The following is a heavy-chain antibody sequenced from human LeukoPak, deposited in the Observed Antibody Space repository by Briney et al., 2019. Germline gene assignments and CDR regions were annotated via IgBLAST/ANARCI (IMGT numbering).Heavy chain of an antibody. D-gene: IGHD4-17*01. V-gene: IGHV3-30-3*01. CDR2: ISYDGSNK. Sequence: GGSLRLSCAASGFTFSSYAMHWVRQAPGKGLEWVAVISYDGSNKYYADSVKGRFTISRDNSKNTLYLQMNSLRAEDTAVYYFARKYYGDYGPGGPLPGYNWFDPWGQGTLVTVSS. CDR3: ARKYYGDYGPGGPLPGYNWFDP. CDR1: GFTFSSYA. J-gene: IGHJ5*02.